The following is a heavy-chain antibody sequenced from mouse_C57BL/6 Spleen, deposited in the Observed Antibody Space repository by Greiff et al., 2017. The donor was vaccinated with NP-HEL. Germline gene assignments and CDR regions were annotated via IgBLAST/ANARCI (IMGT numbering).Heavy chain of an antibody. CDR3: AREDYGEGYYFDY. Sequence: VQLQQSGPGLVKPSQSLSLTCSVTGYSIPSGYYWNWIRQFPGNKLEWMGYISYDGSNNYNPSLKNRISITRDTSKNQFFLKLNSVTTEDTATYYCAREDYGEGYYFDYWGQGTTLTVSS. CDR1: GYSIPSGYY. J-gene: IGHJ2*01. CDR2: ISYDGSN. D-gene: IGHD1-1*01. V-gene: IGHV3-6*01.